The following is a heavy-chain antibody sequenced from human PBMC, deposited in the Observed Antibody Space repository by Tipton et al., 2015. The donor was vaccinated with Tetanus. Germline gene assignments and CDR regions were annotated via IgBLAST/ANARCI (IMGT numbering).Heavy chain of an antibody. CDR1: GGSISSSSYY. Sequence: TLSLTCTVSGGSISSSSYYWGWIRQPPGKGLEWIGSIYYSGSTYYNPSLKSRVTISVDTSKNNFSLKLSSVTAADTAVYYCAREIGDDNAYGDYLLSFYKLHWFDPWGQGTLVTVSS. CDR2: IYYSGST. D-gene: IGHD4-17*01. V-gene: IGHV4-39*02. CDR3: AREIGDDNAYGDYLLSFYKLHWFDP. J-gene: IGHJ5*02.